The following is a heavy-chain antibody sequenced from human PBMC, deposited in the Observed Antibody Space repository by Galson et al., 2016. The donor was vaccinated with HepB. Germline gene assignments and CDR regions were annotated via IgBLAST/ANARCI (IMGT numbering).Heavy chain of an antibody. CDR1: DFTFSNAW. J-gene: IGHJ3*02. D-gene: IGHD2-21*01. CDR3: TTDRDLKNAFDI. V-gene: IGHV3-15*07. CDR2: IKRKTDGGTT. Sequence: SLRLSCAASDFTFSNAWMIWVRQAPGKGLEWVGRIKRKTDGGTTDYAAPVKGRFTISRDDSENTLYLQMNSLKSEDTALCYCTTDRDLKNAFDIWGQGTMVTVSS.